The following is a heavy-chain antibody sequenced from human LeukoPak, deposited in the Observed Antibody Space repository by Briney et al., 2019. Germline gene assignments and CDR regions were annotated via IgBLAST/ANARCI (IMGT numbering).Heavy chain of an antibody. Sequence: ASVKVSCKASGYTFTSYDINWVRQATGQGLERMGWMNPNSGNTGYAQKFQGRVTMTRNTSISTAYMELSSLRSEDTAVYYCARGKYYYDSSGGPDPNWGQGTMVTVSS. CDR2: MNPNSGNT. CDR3: ARGKYYYDSSGGPDPN. J-gene: IGHJ3*01. CDR1: GYTFTSYD. D-gene: IGHD3-22*01. V-gene: IGHV1-8*01.